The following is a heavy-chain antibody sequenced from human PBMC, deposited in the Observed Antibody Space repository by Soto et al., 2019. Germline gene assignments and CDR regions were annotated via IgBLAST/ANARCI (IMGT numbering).Heavy chain of an antibody. CDR2: IKQDGSEK. D-gene: IGHD6-19*01. CDR3: AKGGGSGWYPRVWFDP. CDR1: GFTFSSYW. Sequence: GGSLRLSCAASGFTFSSYWMSWVRQAPGKGLEWVANIKQDGSEKYYVDSVKGRFTISRDNSKNTLYLQMNSLRAEDTAVYYCAKGGGSGWYPRVWFDPWGQGTLVTVSS. J-gene: IGHJ5*02. V-gene: IGHV3-7*05.